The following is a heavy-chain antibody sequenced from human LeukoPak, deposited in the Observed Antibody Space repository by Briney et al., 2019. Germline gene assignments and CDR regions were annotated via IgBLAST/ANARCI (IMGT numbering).Heavy chain of an antibody. D-gene: IGHD2-2*01. Sequence: SETLSLTCTVSGGSIRSYYWSWIRQPPGKGLEWIGYIYYTGSTNYNPSLKSRVTISVDTSKNQFSLKLSSVTAADTAVYYCASARTTAFMDVWGKGTTVTVSS. CDR3: ASARTTAFMDV. J-gene: IGHJ6*04. CDR2: IYYTGST. CDR1: GGSIRSYY. V-gene: IGHV4-59*01.